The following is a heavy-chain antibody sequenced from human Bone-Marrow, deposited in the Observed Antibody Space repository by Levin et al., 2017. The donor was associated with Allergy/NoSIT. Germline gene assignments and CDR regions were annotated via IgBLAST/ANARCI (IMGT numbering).Heavy chain of an antibody. J-gene: IGHJ4*02. CDR2: IWYDGSNK. Sequence: GESLKISCAASGFTFSSYGMHWVRQAPGKGLEWVAVIWYDGSNKYYADSVKGRFTISRDNSKNTLYLQMNSLRAEDTAVYYCARGFYCSGGSCSIDYWGQGTLVTVSS. D-gene: IGHD2-15*01. CDR1: GFTFSSYG. V-gene: IGHV3-33*01. CDR3: ARGFYCSGGSCSIDY.